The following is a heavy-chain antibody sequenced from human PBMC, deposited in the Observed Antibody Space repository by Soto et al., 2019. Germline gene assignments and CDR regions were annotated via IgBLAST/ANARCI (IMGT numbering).Heavy chain of an antibody. Sequence: SETLSLTCTVSGGSISNGNYYWSWIRQLPGKGLEWIGYIYSSGTTSYNPSLKSRVTMSMDTPNNEFSLDLTSVTAADTAVYYCARSHSFDGSIYHYYFDFWGQGTLVTVSS. J-gene: IGHJ4*02. CDR3: ARSHSFDGSIYHYYFDF. D-gene: IGHD3-3*02. CDR2: IYSSGTT. V-gene: IGHV4-61*01. CDR1: GGSISNGNYY.